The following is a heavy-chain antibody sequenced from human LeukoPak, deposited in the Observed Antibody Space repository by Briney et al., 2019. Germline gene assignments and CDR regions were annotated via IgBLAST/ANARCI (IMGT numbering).Heavy chain of an antibody. Sequence: AGGSLRLSCAASGFPFTNYPMYWVRQAPGKGLEWVATISYDGSAKYYADSLKGRFTISGDDSKNTLYLQMNSLRVEDTAVYYCARGRGYSYIDYWGQGTLVTVSP. J-gene: IGHJ4*02. CDR2: ISYDGSAK. CDR1: GFPFTNYP. CDR3: ARGRGYSYIDY. V-gene: IGHV3-30*04. D-gene: IGHD5-18*01.